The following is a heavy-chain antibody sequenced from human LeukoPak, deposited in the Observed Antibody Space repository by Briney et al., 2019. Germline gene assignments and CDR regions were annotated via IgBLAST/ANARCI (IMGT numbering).Heavy chain of an antibody. CDR1: SGSISSSSYY. D-gene: IGHD3-10*01. CDR3: ASVRRGFGESSKYYAYYYMGV. V-gene: IGHV4-39*01. Sequence: PSETLSLTCTVSSGSISSSSYYWGWIRQPPGKGLEWIGNIYYSGSTYYNPSLKSRVTISLDTSKNQFSLKLSSVTAADTAVYYCASVRRGFGESSKYYAYYYMGVWGKGTTVTISS. J-gene: IGHJ6*03. CDR2: IYYSGST.